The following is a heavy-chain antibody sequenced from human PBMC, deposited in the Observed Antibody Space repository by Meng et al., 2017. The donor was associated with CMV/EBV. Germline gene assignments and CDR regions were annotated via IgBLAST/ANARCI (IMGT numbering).Heavy chain of an antibody. CDR1: GFTFDDYA. Sequence: GGSLRLSCAASGFTFDDYATHWVRQAPGKGLEWVSGISWNSGSIGYADSVKGRFTISRDNAKNSLYLQMNSLRAEDTALYYCAKDKGYYGSGRFKYYFDYWGQGTLVTVSS. CDR2: ISWNSGSI. V-gene: IGHV3-9*01. J-gene: IGHJ4*02. D-gene: IGHD3-10*01. CDR3: AKDKGYYGSGRFKYYFDY.